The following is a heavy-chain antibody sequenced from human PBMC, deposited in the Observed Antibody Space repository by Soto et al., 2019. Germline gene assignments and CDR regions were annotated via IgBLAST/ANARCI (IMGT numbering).Heavy chain of an antibody. V-gene: IGHV4-34*01. J-gene: IGHJ3*02. CDR3: ARGGSNDWQVAFDI. CDR2: INHSGSN. D-gene: IGHD3-9*01. CDR1: GGSFSTYY. Sequence: QLQQWGAGLLKPSETLSLTCVVSGGSFSTYYYNWIRQSPGKGLEWIGEINHSGSNNYSPSLKSRVTMSLDTSKNQFSLTLTSVTAAETAVYYCARGGSNDWQVAFDIWGQGTMVTVSS.